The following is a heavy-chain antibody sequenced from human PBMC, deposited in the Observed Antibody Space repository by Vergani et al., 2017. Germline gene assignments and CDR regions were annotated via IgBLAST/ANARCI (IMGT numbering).Heavy chain of an antibody. CDR2: IYTSGST. J-gene: IGHJ6*02. Sequence: QVQLQESGPGLVKPSETLSLTCTVSGGSISSYYWSWIRQPAGKGLEWIGRIYTSGSTNYNPSLKSRVTMSVDTSKNQFSLKLSSVTAADTAVYYCAGTDPDYYGSGSYLYYYYYGMDVWGQGTTVTVSS. CDR1: GGSISSYY. CDR3: AGTDPDYYGSGSYLYYYYYGMDV. V-gene: IGHV4-4*07. D-gene: IGHD3-10*01.